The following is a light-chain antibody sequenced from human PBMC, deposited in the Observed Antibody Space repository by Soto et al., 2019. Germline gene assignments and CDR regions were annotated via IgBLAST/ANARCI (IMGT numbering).Light chain of an antibody. CDR2: KAS. J-gene: IGKJ1*01. CDR3: QQYSYFAT. CDR1: QSISSW. V-gene: IGKV1-5*03. Sequence: DIQMTQSPSTLSASVGDRVTITCRASQSISSWLTWYQQKAGQAPKLLIYKASIVESGVPSRFSGSGSGTEFTVTIRSLQPDDSATYYCQQYSYFATFGQGTRVERK.